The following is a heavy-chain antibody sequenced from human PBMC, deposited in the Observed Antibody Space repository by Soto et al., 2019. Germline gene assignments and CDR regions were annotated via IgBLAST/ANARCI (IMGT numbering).Heavy chain of an antibody. V-gene: IGHV3-23*01. Sequence: EVPLLESGGGLVQPGGSLRLSCAASGFTFSSYAMSWVRQAPGKGLEWVSAISGSGGSTYYADSVKGRFTISRDNSKNTLYLQMNSLRAEDTAVYYCWVTDIVVVPAAPDYWYFDLWGRGTLVTVSS. CDR3: WVTDIVVVPAAPDYWYFDL. D-gene: IGHD2-2*01. CDR1: GFTFSSYA. CDR2: ISGSGGST. J-gene: IGHJ2*01.